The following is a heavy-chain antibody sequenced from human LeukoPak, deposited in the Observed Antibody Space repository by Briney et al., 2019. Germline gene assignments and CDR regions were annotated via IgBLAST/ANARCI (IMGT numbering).Heavy chain of an antibody. Sequence: GSLRLSCAAPGLTFSKYSMTWVRQAPGKGLEWVSFIDTGSTTMYYTDSVKGRFTISRDNAKNSLYLQMDSLKVEDTAIYYCARDNWVDCWGQGTLVTVSS. J-gene: IGHJ5*01. CDR3: ARDNWVDC. CDR1: GLTFSKYS. CDR2: IDTGSTTM. V-gene: IGHV3-48*04.